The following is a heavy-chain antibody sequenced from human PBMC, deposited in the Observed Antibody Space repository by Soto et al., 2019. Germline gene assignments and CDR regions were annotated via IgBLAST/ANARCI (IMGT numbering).Heavy chain of an antibody. J-gene: IGHJ6*02. CDR3: ARTRMSERVHHQSYSGMDG. Sequence: ESGPTRGRRTLALTLTCSFSGFSLTTHGVCVSWIRQPPGKALEWLALIDWDDGKYYNTSLKTRLTISKDTPKNQVVLTMANVDPLDTATYFCARTRMSERVHHQSYSGMDGWGQGTTVTVPS. D-gene: IGHD4-4*01. V-gene: IGHV2-70*01. CDR1: GFSLTTHGVC. CDR2: IDWDDGK.